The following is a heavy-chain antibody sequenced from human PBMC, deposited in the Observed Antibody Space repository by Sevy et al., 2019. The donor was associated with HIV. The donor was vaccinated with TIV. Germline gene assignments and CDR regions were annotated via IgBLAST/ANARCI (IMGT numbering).Heavy chain of an antibody. Sequence: SETLSLTCTVSGASVSSAGHYWSWIRQPPGKGLEWIGYIFYSSNTNYNPSLKSRVTISVDTSKSQVSLQLTSVTDADTAVYYCARYCSSTSCSDYYAXXVWGPXTTVTVSS. J-gene: IGHJ6*02. D-gene: IGHD2-2*01. CDR1: GASVSSAGHY. CDR2: IFYSSNT. V-gene: IGHV4-61*08. CDR3: ARYCSSTSCSDYYAXXV.